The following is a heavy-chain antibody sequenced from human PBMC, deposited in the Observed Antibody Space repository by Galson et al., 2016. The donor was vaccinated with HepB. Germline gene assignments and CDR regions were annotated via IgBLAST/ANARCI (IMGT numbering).Heavy chain of an antibody. Sequence: SVKVSCKASGFTFTNSAVQWVRQARGQRLEWIGWIVVGSGNTNYAQKFQERVTITRDMSTSTAYMELSSLRSEDAAVYYCAAGERYCTNGVCPSFDPWGQGTLVTVSS. CDR3: AAGERYCTNGVCPSFDP. CDR2: IVVGSGNT. CDR1: GFTFTNSA. D-gene: IGHD2-8*01. J-gene: IGHJ5*02. V-gene: IGHV1-58*01.